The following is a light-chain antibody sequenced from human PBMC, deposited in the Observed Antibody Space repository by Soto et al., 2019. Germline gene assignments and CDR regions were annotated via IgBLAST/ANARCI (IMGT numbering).Light chain of an antibody. J-gene: IGKJ5*01. CDR3: QQYDSSPIS. V-gene: IGKV3-20*01. CDR1: QSVSSGF. Sequence: EIVLTQSPGILSLSPGERATLSCRASQSVSSGFLAWYQQKPGQAPRLLIYGASTRATGIPDRFSGSGSETDFSLTISRLEPEDVALYYCQQYDSSPISFGQGTRLQIK. CDR2: GAS.